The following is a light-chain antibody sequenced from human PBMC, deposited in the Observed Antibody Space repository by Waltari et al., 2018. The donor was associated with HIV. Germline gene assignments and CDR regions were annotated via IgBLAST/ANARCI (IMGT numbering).Light chain of an antibody. Sequence: SYVLTQPPSVSVAPGQTARITCGGNNIGSKSVDWYQQKPGQAPVLVVYDDSDRPSGIPERFSGSNSGNTATLTISRVEAGDEADYYCQVWDSSSDLVFGGGTKLTVL. V-gene: IGLV3-21*02. CDR2: DDS. CDR1: NIGSKS. J-gene: IGLJ2*01. CDR3: QVWDSSSDLV.